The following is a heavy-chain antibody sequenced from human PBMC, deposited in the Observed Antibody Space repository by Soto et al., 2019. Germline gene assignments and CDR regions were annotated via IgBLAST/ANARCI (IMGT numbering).Heavy chain of an antibody. D-gene: IGHD2-21*01. CDR3: AKGSLWLYWYFDL. J-gene: IGHJ2*01. CDR1: GFTFSSYA. CDR2: ISGSGGST. Sequence: EVQLLESGGGLVQPGGSLRLSCAASGFTFSSYAMSWVRQAPGKGLEWVSAISGSGGSTYYADSVKGRFTISRDNSKNTLYLPINSLRAEDTAVYYCAKGSLWLYWYFDLWGRGTLVTVSS. V-gene: IGHV3-23*01.